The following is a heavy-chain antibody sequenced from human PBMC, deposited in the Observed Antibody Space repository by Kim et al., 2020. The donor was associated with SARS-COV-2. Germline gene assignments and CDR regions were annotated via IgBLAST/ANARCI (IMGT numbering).Heavy chain of an antibody. CDR1: GDTFTSNY. CDR2: INPETGGT. CDR3: ARGEMVRGPRYYYGMDV. V-gene: IGHV1-46*03. D-gene: IGHD3-10*01. J-gene: IGHJ6*02. Sequence: ASVKVSCKAFGDTFTSNYIHWVRQAPGQGLEWMGIINPETGGTICVQKLQGRVTLTRDTSTSTVYMELSSLRSDDTAVYYCARGEMVRGPRYYYGMDVWGRGTTVTVSS.